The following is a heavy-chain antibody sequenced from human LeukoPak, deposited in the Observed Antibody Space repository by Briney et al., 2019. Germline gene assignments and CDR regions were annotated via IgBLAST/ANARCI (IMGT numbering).Heavy chain of an antibody. CDR2: IKADGSEI. Sequence: PGGPLRLSCAASGFSFSDSWMDWVRQAPGKGLEWMDNIKADGSEIYYVDAVKGRFTISRDNAKNSLYLQMNSLRADDTAVYYCTRSLDYWGQGTLVTVSS. CDR3: TRSLDY. CDR1: GFSFSDSW. J-gene: IGHJ4*02. V-gene: IGHV3-7*02. D-gene: IGHD6-19*01.